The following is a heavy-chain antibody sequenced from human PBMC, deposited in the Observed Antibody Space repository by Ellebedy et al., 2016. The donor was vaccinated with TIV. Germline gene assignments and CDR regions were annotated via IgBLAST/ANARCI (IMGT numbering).Heavy chain of an antibody. V-gene: IGHV4-34*01. Sequence: SETLSLTCAVYGGSFSDYYWTWIRQPPGKGLEWIGEINHSGSTNYNPSLKSRVTMSVDTSKNQFSLKLNSVTAADTAVYYCARTFTETLGGWSTHWVLDYWGQGTLVTASS. D-gene: IGHD2-2*01. CDR1: GGSFSDYY. J-gene: IGHJ4*02. CDR3: ARTFTETLGGWSTHWVLDY. CDR2: INHSGST.